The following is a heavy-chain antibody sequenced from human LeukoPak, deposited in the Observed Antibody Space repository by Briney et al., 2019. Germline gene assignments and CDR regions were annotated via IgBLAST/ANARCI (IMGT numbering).Heavy chain of an antibody. J-gene: IGHJ4*02. Sequence: SVKVSCKASGGTFSSYAISWVRQAPGQGLEWMGRIIPIFGTANYAQKFQGRVTITTDESTSTAYMELTSLRSEDTAVYYCARESPPPMTTVTNYFDYWGQGTLVTVSS. CDR1: GGTFSSYA. D-gene: IGHD4-17*01. CDR2: IIPIFGTA. CDR3: ARESPPPMTTVTNYFDY. V-gene: IGHV1-69*05.